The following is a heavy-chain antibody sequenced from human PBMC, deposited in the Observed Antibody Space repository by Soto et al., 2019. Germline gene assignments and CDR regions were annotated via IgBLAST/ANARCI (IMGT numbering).Heavy chain of an antibody. CDR1: GGSFSGYY. Sequence: SETLSLTCAVYGGSFSGYYWSWIRQPPGKGLEWIGEINHSGSTNYNPSLKSRVTISLDTSKNQFSLKLSSVTAADTAVYYCARASSCSGGSCDGYYYYMDVWGKGTTVTVSS. V-gene: IGHV4-34*01. CDR2: INHSGST. D-gene: IGHD2-15*01. J-gene: IGHJ6*03. CDR3: ARASSCSGGSCDGYYYYMDV.